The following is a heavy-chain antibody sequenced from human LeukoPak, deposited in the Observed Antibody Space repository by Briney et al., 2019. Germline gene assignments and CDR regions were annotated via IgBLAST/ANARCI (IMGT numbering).Heavy chain of an antibody. D-gene: IGHD2-2*01. V-gene: IGHV3-33*01. CDR2: IWYDGSNK. Sequence: GRSLRLSCAASGFTFSSYGMHWVRQAPGKGLEWVAVIWYDGSNKYYADSVKGRFTISRDNSKNTLYLQMNSLRAEDTAVYYCARAPVLCSSTSCYDQHFDYWGQGTLVTVSS. CDR1: GFTFSSYG. CDR3: ARAPVLCSSTSCYDQHFDY. J-gene: IGHJ4*02.